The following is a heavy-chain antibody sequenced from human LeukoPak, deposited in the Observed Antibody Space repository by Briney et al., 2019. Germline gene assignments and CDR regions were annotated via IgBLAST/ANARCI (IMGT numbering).Heavy chain of an antibody. CDR3: ARGRRWFGELSRGFRNY. CDR1: GYTFTGYY. Sequence: ASVKVSCKASGYTFTGYYMHWVRQAPGQGLEWMGWNNPNSGGTNYAQKFQGRVTMTRDTSISTAYMELSRLRSDDTAVYYCARGRRWFGELSRGFRNYWGQGTLVTVSS. D-gene: IGHD3-10*01. J-gene: IGHJ4*02. V-gene: IGHV1-2*02. CDR2: NNPNSGGT.